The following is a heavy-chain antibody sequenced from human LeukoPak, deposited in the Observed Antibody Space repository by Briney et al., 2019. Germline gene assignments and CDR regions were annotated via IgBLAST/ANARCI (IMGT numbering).Heavy chain of an antibody. Sequence: SGGSLRLSCAASGFIFDDYALHWVRLRPGKGLEWVSGIGWHGGTIGYADSVKGRFAISRDNAKNSLYLQMNSLTAEDTALYYCARDKSSSNPYGDAFHVWGQGTVVTVSS. CDR2: IGWHGGTI. CDR1: GFIFDDYA. J-gene: IGHJ3*01. D-gene: IGHD4-17*01. V-gene: IGHV3-9*01. CDR3: ARDKSSSNPYGDAFHV.